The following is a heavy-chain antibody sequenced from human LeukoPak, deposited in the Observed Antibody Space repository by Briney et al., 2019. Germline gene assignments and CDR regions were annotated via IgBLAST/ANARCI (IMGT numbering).Heavy chain of an antibody. D-gene: IGHD2-2*02. CDR2: FHYSGST. V-gene: IGHV4-38-2*01. CDR3: ARAYCSSTSCYTEGWFDP. J-gene: IGHJ5*02. CDR1: GYSIISGYS. Sequence: SETLSLTCAVSGYSIISGYSWEWIRQPPGKGLEWIGSFHYSGSTYYNPSLMSRVTISGDTSKNQFSLRLSSVTAADTAVYYCARAYCSSTSCYTEGWFDPWGQGTLVTVSS.